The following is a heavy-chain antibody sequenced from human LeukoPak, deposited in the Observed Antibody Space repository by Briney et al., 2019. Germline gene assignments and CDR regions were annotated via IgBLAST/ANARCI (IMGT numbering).Heavy chain of an antibody. Sequence: KPSETLSLTCTVSGGSISSHFWSWIRQPPGKGLEWIGYIYHSGGTNYNPSLKSRVTISVDTSKTQFSLKLSSVTAADTAVYYCARGGIAAAGGDFDYWGQGTLVTVSS. CDR3: ARGGIAAAGGDFDY. V-gene: IGHV4-59*08. CDR2: IYHSGGT. D-gene: IGHD6-13*01. CDR1: GGSISSHF. J-gene: IGHJ4*02.